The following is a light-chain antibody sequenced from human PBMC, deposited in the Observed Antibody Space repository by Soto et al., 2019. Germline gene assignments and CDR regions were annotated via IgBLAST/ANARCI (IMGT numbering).Light chain of an antibody. CDR3: QQRSKWLT. J-gene: IGKJ3*01. CDR1: QSVSSY. CDR2: DAS. V-gene: IGKV3-11*01. Sequence: EIVLTQSPAILSLSPGERATLSCRARQSVSSYLACYQQKPGQAPRLLIYDASNRATGIPARFSGSGSGTDFTLTISSLEPEDVAVYYCQQRSKWLTFGPGTKVDIK.